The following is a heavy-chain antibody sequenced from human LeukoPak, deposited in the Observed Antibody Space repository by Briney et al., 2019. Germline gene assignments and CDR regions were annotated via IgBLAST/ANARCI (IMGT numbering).Heavy chain of an antibody. CDR2: IYSGGST. D-gene: IGHD5-24*01. Sequence: GGSLRLSCAASGFTVSSNYMSWVRQAPGKGLEWVSVIYSGGSTYYSDSVKGRFTISRDNSKNTLYLQMNSLRAEDTAVYYCARLMATSEEYWGQGTLVTVSS. CDR3: ARLMATSEEY. CDR1: GFTVSSNY. V-gene: IGHV3-53*01. J-gene: IGHJ4*02.